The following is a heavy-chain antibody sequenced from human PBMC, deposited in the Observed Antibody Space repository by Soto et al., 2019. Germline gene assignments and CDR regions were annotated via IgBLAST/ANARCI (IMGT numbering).Heavy chain of an antibody. CDR1: GFTFSSYG. D-gene: IGHD3-10*01. Sequence: GGSLRLSCAASGFTFSSYGMHWVRQAPGKGLEWVAVIWYDGSNKYYADSVKGRFTISRDNSKNTLYLQMNSLRAEDTAVYYFARDFAPMVRGVIDAFDFWGQGTMVTVSS. J-gene: IGHJ3*01. CDR3: ARDFAPMVRGVIDAFDF. CDR2: IWYDGSNK. V-gene: IGHV3-33*08.